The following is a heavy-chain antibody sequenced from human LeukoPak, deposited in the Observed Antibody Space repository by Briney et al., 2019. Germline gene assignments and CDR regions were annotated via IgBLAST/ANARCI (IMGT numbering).Heavy chain of an antibody. J-gene: IGHJ1*01. D-gene: IGHD2-2*01. V-gene: IGHV4-30-4*08. Sequence: SETLSLTCTVSGGSISSGDYYWSWIRQPPGKGLEWIGYIYYSGSTYYNPSLKSRVTISVDTSKNQFSLKLSSVTAADTAVYYSARVVPAAIGFAEYFQHWGQGTLVTVSS. CDR1: GGSISSGDYY. CDR2: IYYSGST. CDR3: ARVVPAAIGFAEYFQH.